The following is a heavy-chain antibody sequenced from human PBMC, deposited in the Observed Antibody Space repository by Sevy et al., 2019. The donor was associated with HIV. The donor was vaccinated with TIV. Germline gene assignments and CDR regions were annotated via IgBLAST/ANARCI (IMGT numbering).Heavy chain of an antibody. Sequence: WETLSLTCSVSDASISSPNYNWGWIRQPPGKGLEWIGCMYYSGRTYYSPSLKSRVTISVDTSKNQFSLNLSSVTAADTAVYYCARQRTVTHIDDWGQGTLVTVSS. CDR3: ARQRTVTHIDD. D-gene: IGHD4-4*01. V-gene: IGHV4-39*01. CDR1: DASISSPNYN. CDR2: MYYSGRT. J-gene: IGHJ4*02.